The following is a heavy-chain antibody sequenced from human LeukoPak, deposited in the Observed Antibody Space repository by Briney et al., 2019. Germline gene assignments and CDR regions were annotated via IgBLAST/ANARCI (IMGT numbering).Heavy chain of an antibody. J-gene: IGHJ4*02. CDR2: ISGSGGST. Sequence: PGGSPRLSCAASGFTSCSYAMSWVRQAPGKGREWGSAISGSGGSTYYADSVKGRFTISRDNSKNTLYLQMNSLRAEDTAVYYCAKAPGIAAAGTFDYWGQGTLVTVSS. V-gene: IGHV3-23*01. D-gene: IGHD6-13*01. CDR3: AKAPGIAAAGTFDY. CDR1: GFTSCSYA.